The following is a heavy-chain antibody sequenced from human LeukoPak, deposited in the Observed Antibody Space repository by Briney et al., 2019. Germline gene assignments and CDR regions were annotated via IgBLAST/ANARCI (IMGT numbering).Heavy chain of an antibody. Sequence: GASVKVSCKASGYTFTSYYMHWVRQAPGQGLEWMGGIIPIFGTANYAQKFQGRVTITADESTSTAYMELSSLRSEDTAVYYCASGLGEGFDPWGQGTLVTVSS. CDR1: GYTFTSYY. CDR2: IIPIFGTA. V-gene: IGHV1-69*13. J-gene: IGHJ5*02. CDR3: ASGLGEGFDP.